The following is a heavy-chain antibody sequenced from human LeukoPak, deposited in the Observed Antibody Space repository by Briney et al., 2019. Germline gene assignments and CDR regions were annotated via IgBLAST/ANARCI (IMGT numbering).Heavy chain of an antibody. CDR3: ARAGGYSYGYNY. V-gene: IGHV3-21*01. CDR2: ISSSSSYI. D-gene: IGHD5-18*01. CDR1: GFTFSSYS. Sequence: GGSLRLSCAASGFTFSSYSMNWVRQAPGKGLEWVSSISSSSSYIYYADSVKDRFTISRDNAKNSLYLQMNSLRAEDTAVYYCARAGGYSYGYNYWGQETLVTVSS. J-gene: IGHJ4*02.